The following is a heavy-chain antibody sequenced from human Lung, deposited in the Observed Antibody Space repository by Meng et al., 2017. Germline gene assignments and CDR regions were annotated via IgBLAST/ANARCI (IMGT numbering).Heavy chain of an antibody. D-gene: IGHD6-6*01. CDR1: GFRFSNYA. CDR3: AIDRGYSSSTFVDH. J-gene: IGHJ4*02. Sequence: EVQLLESGGDLVQPGGSLRLSCAGSGFRFSNYAMSWVRQAPGKGPEWVSAISDNGGSTYYRDSVKGRFTMSRDNSENTLYLQMNSLRAEDTAVYYCAIDRGYSSSTFVDHWGQGTLVTVSS. CDR2: ISDNGGST. V-gene: IGHV3-23*01.